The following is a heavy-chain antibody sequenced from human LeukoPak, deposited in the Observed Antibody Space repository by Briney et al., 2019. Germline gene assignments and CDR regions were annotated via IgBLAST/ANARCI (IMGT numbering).Heavy chain of an antibody. Sequence: GGSLRLSCAASGFTVSSNYMSWVRQAPGKGLEWVSVIYSGGSTYYADSVKGRFTISRDNSKNTLYLQMNSLRAEDTAAYYCARGQQWLEDDYWGQGTLVTVSS. CDR3: ARGQQWLEDDY. CDR2: IYSGGST. J-gene: IGHJ4*02. V-gene: IGHV3-53*01. D-gene: IGHD6-19*01. CDR1: GFTVSSNY.